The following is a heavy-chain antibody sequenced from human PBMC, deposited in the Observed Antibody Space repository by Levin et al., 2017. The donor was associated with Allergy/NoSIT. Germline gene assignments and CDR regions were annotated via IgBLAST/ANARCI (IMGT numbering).Heavy chain of an antibody. D-gene: IGHD2-15*01. CDR3: AGGVKDIVRVAVGFDSYYYGMDV. CDR1: GYSFTNYW. CDR2: IYPGDSDT. J-gene: IGHJ6*02. Sequence: GESLKISCKGSGYSFTNYWIGWVRQMPGKGLEWMGIIYPGDSDTRYSPSFQGQVTISADKSISTAYLQWSSLKAPDSAMYYCAGGVKDIVRVAVGFDSYYYGMDVWGQGTTVAVSS. V-gene: IGHV5-51*01.